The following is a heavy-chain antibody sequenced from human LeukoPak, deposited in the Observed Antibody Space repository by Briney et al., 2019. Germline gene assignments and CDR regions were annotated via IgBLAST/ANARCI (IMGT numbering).Heavy chain of an antibody. Sequence: SETLSLTCTVSGGSISSYYWSWIRQPPGKGLEWIAYISDIGSINYNPSLKSRVTISLDTSKNQFSLKLSSVTAADTAVYYCARLRGATSGAYYFDYWGQGTLVTVSS. D-gene: IGHD1-26*01. J-gene: IGHJ4*02. CDR3: ARLRGATSGAYYFDY. CDR1: GGSISSYY. CDR2: ISDIGSI. V-gene: IGHV4-59*08.